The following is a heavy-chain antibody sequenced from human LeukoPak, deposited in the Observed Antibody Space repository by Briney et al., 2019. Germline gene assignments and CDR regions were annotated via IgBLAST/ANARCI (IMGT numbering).Heavy chain of an antibody. CDR1: GFTFSSYW. CDR3: ARDWTGTTPWLDNWFDP. J-gene: IGHJ5*02. Sequence: PGGSLRLSCAASGFTFSSYWMSWVRQAPGKGLEWVANIKQDGSEKYYVDSVKGRFTISRDNAKNSLYLQMNSLRAEDTAVYYCARDWTGTTPWLDNWFDPWGQGTLVTVSS. CDR2: IKQDGSEK. D-gene: IGHD1-7*01. V-gene: IGHV3-7*01.